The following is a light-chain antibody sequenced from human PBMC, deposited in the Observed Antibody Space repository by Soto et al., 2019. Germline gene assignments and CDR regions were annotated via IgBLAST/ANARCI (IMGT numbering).Light chain of an antibody. CDR1: QSVSSS. Sequence: TVMTQSPTTLSVSPGERATLSFRASQSVSSSLAWYQQKPGQAPRLLIYGASARATGIPARFTGSGSGTEFTLTISSLQSEDFAVYYCQQYNYWPRTFGQGTKVDIK. V-gene: IGKV3-15*01. CDR2: GAS. CDR3: QQYNYWPRT. J-gene: IGKJ2*01.